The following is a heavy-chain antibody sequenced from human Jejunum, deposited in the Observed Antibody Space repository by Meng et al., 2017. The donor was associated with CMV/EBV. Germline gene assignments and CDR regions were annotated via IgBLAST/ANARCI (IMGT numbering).Heavy chain of an antibody. CDR3: VTGELFFDY. D-gene: IGHD3-10*01. Sequence: LSLSFAASGFSFNNYWMHWVRQVPGKGLVWVSRINKDGSTTVYADSVKGRFTISRDNAKNTLSLQISSLRAEDTAVYYCVTGELFFDYWGQGTLVTVSS. J-gene: IGHJ4*02. CDR1: GFSFNNYW. CDR2: INKDGSTT. V-gene: IGHV3-74*01.